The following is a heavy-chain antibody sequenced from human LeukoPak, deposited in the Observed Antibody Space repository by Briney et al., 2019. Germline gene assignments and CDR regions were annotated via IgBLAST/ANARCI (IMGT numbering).Heavy chain of an antibody. Sequence: GGSLRLSCAASGFSISSFWMGWVRQAPGKGLEWVANIKQNGDETYYMDSVKGRLSISRDNAKNSVFLQMISLRAEDTAVYYCARYIVSGDSIFGDWFDPWGQGTLVTVSP. CDR1: GFSISSFW. CDR3: ARYIVSGDSIFGDWFDP. V-gene: IGHV3-7*01. J-gene: IGHJ5*02. D-gene: IGHD2-21*02. CDR2: IKQNGDET.